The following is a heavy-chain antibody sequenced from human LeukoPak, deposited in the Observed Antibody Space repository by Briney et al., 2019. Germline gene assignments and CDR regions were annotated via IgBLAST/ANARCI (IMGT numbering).Heavy chain of an antibody. Sequence: GGSLRLSCAASGFTFSSYGMHWVRQAPGKGLEWVAVIWYDGSNKYYADSVKGRFNISRDNSKNTLYLQMNSLRAEDTAVYYCARGDWGMYYFDYWGQGTLVTVSS. CDR3: ARGDWGMYYFDY. CDR1: GFTFSSYG. CDR2: IWYDGSNK. V-gene: IGHV3-30*02. D-gene: IGHD7-27*01. J-gene: IGHJ4*02.